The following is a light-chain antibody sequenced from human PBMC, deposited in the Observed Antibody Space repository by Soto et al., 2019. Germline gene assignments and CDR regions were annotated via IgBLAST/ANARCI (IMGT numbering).Light chain of an antibody. J-gene: IGKJ1*01. CDR3: QQDNDWPPWT. CDR2: GSS. Sequence: EIVLTQSPATLSVSPGEGATLSCRASHSVNTNLAWYQQKPGQAPRLLIYGSSTRATGIPARFSGSGSGTEFTLTISGLQSEAVAVDYCQQDNDWPPWTFGQGTKVEIK. V-gene: IGKV3-15*01. CDR1: HSVNTN.